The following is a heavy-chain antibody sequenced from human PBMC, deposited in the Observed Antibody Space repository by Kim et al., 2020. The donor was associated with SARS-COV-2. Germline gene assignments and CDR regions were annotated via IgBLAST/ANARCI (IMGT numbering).Heavy chain of an antibody. CDR2: ISYNGGDT. V-gene: IGHV3-64*02. CDR1: GFTFSTNS. J-gene: IGHJ4*02. CDR3: ARVGAMGAFDY. Sequence: GGSLRLSCAASGFTFSTNSMHLVRQAPGKGLEYVSAISYNGGDTYYADSVKGRFTISIDSSKNTLYLQMGSLRAEDMAVYYCARVGAMGAFDYWGQGALV. D-gene: IGHD3-16*01.